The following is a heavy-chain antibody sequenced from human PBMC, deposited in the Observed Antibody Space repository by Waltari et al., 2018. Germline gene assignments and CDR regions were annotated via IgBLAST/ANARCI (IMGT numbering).Heavy chain of an antibody. D-gene: IGHD2-21*01. J-gene: IGHJ3*02. V-gene: IGHV4-39*01. Sequence: QLQLQESGPGLVKPSETLSLTCTVSGCSISSSSYYWGWIRQPPGKGLEWIGSIYYSGSTYYNPSLKSRVTISVDTSKNQFSLKLSSVTAADTAVYYCASTTPYCGGDCYTVDAFDIWGQGTMVTVSS. CDR3: ASTTPYCGGDCYTVDAFDI. CDR2: IYYSGST. CDR1: GCSISSSSYY.